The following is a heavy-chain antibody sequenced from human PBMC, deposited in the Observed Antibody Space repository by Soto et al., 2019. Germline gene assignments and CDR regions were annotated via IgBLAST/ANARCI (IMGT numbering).Heavy chain of an antibody. CDR3: ARVVTPYIGWFDP. D-gene: IGHD3-16*01. CDR2: IYYSGST. V-gene: IGHV4-59*01. CDR1: GDSISMYY. Sequence: ETLSLTCTVAGDSISMYYCSCIRQPPGKGLEWIGYIYYSGSTNYNPSLKSRVTISVDTSKNQFSLKLSPVTAADTDVFYCARVVTPYIGWFDPWGQGTLVTVSS. J-gene: IGHJ5*02.